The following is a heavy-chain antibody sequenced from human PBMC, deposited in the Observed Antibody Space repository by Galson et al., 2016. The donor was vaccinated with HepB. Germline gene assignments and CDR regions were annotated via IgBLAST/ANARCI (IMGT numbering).Heavy chain of an antibody. CDR3: ARDWLVAVFDY. Sequence: SVKVSCKASGYTFASYGISWVRQAPGQGLEWMGWISAYNGNTSYAQKLQGRVTMTTDTSTSTAYMELRSLRYDDTAVYYCARDWLVAVFDYWGQGTLVTVSS. CDR2: ISAYNGNT. D-gene: IGHD6-19*01. CDR1: GYTFASYG. V-gene: IGHV1-18*01. J-gene: IGHJ4*02.